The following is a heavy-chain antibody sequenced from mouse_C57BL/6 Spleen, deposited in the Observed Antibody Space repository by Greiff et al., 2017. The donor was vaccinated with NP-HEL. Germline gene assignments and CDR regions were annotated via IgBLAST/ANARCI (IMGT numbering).Heavy chain of an antibody. CDR1: GFTFSNYW. CDR2: IRLKSDNYAT. V-gene: IGHV6-3*01. CDR3: TAPPITTVPWFAY. Sequence: EVKLMESGGGLVQPGGSMKLSCVASGFTFSNYWMNWVRQSPEKGLEWVAQIRLKSDNYATHYAESVKGRFTISRDDSKSSVYLQMNNLRAEDTGIYYCTAPPITTVPWFAYWGQGTLVTVSA. J-gene: IGHJ3*01. D-gene: IGHD1-1*01.